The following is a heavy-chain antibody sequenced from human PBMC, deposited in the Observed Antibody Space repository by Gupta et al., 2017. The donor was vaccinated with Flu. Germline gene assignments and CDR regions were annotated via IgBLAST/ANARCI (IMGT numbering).Heavy chain of an antibody. CDR3: ARGYCAGTSCPPGNY. D-gene: IGHD2-2*01. J-gene: IGHJ4*02. V-gene: IGHV1-2*02. CDR2: INPNSGGT. Sequence: APGQGLEWMGWINPNSGGTNFAQNFQGRVTMTRDTSITTAYMELNSLRSDDTAVYYRARGYCAGTSCPPGNYWGQGTLVTVSS.